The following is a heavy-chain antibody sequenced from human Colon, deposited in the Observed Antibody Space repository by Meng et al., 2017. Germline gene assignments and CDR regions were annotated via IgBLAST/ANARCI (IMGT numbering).Heavy chain of an antibody. CDR3: ARDGGHRADS. Sequence: EGQRVEFGGELVQPGGSLRLSSAASGFTLSRYCMHWVRQAPGKGLVWVSSINSDGSSTSYADSVKGRFTISRDNAKNTLYLQMNSLRAEDTAVYYCARDGGHRADSWGQGTLVTVSS. V-gene: IGHV3-74*01. CDR2: INSDGSST. CDR1: GFTLSRYC. J-gene: IGHJ4*02. D-gene: IGHD2-15*01.